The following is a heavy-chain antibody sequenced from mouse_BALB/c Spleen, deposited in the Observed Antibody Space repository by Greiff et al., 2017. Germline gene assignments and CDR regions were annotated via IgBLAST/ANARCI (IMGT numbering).Heavy chain of an antibody. CDR3: ARKGYGNPYYAMDY. D-gene: IGHD2-1*01. Sequence: VQLQQSGAELARPGASVKMSCKASGYTFTSYTMHWVNQRPGQGLEWIGYINPSSGYTNYNQKFKDKATLTADKSSSTAYMQLSSLTSEDSAVYYCARKGYGNPYYAMDYWGQGTSVTVSS. V-gene: IGHV1-4*01. CDR2: INPSSGYT. CDR1: GYTFTSYT. J-gene: IGHJ4*01.